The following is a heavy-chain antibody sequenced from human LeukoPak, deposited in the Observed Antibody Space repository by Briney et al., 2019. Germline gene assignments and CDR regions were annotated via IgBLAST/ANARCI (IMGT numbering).Heavy chain of an antibody. CDR1: GFTFSNYV. V-gene: IGHV3-23*01. Sequence: GGSLRLSCAASGFTFSNYVMNWVRQAPGKGLEWVSSITGSGGTTNYADSVKGRFTISRDNSKNTPYLQMNSLRAEDTAIYYCAKDGPDWGSYFDCWGQGTLVTVSS. CDR2: ITGSGGTT. CDR3: AKDGPDWGSYFDC. J-gene: IGHJ4*02. D-gene: IGHD7-27*01.